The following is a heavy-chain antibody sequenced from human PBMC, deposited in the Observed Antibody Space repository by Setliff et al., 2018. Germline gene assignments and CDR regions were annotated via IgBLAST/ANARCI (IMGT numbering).Heavy chain of an antibody. CDR2: TNPNSGGT. CDR3: ARDLTQSHDYGGNSDSP. V-gene: IGHV1-2*06. CDR1: GYTFTDYY. Sequence: ASVKVSCKASGYTFTDYYMHWVRQAPGQGLEWMGRTNPNSGGTNSAQKFRGRVTMTRDTSITTAYMELSWLRSDDTAVYYCARDLTQSHDYGGNSDSPWGQGTLVTVS. J-gene: IGHJ5*02. D-gene: IGHD4-17*01.